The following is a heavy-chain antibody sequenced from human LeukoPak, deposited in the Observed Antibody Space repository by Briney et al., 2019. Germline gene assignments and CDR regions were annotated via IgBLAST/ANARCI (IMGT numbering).Heavy chain of an antibody. J-gene: IGHJ6*02. CDR1: GFTFSSYG. CDR2: ISYDGSNK. Sequence: GGSLRLSCAASGFTFSSYGMRWVRQAPGKGLEWVAVISYDGSNKYYADSVKGRFTISRDNSKSTLYLQMNSLRAEDTAVYYCAKSKVPYYYGMDVWGQGTTVTVSS. V-gene: IGHV3-30*18. CDR3: AKSKVPYYYGMDV.